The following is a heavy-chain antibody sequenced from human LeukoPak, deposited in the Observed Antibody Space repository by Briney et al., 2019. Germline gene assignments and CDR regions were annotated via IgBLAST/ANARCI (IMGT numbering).Heavy chain of an antibody. V-gene: IGHV4-59*01. CDR2: FYYTGST. J-gene: IGHJ4*02. Sequence: SSETLSLTCSVSGVSIDSYHWSWIRQPPGKGPEWIGYFYYTGSTNYSPSFEGRVTISEDTSKNQISLRLTSVTAADTAVYYCAGRTAATTRPFDYWGQGTLVTVSS. CDR3: AGRTAATTRPFDY. CDR1: GVSIDSYH. D-gene: IGHD2-21*02.